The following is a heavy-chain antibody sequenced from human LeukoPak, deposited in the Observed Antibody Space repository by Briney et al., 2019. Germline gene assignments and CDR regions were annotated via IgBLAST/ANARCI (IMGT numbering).Heavy chain of an antibody. V-gene: IGHV4-61*02. Sequence: PSETLSLTCTVSGGGVSISSGNDYWSWMRQPAGKGLEWIGRIWTNGSTNYNPSLKSRVTISVDTSKNQFSLKLSSVTAADTATYYCARGAYLYDSSGYYLFQDAFDIWGQGTMVTVSA. J-gene: IGHJ3*02. CDR3: ARGAYLYDSSGYYLFQDAFDI. D-gene: IGHD3-22*01. CDR1: GGGVSISSGNDY. CDR2: IWTNGST.